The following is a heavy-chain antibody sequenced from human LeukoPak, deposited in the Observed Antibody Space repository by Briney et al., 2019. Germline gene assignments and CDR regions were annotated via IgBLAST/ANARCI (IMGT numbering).Heavy chain of an antibody. D-gene: IGHD2-2*01. CDR1: GYTFNDYY. V-gene: IGHV1-2*02. CDR3: ARIQRSVVVPAALGF. CDR2: INANTYGT. Sequence: ASVKVPCKASGYTFNDYYIHWVRQAPGQGLQWMGWINANTYGTLYAKMFQGRVTMTIDASVATAYLELRRLRSDDTAVYFCARIQRSVVVPAALGFWGQGTLVTVSS. J-gene: IGHJ4*02.